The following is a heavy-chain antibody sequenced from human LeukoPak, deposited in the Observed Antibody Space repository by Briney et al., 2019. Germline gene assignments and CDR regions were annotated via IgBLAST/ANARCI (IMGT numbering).Heavy chain of an antibody. CDR3: TTVDRDIVVVPAPYYYYYMDV. J-gene: IGHJ6*03. CDR2: IRSKAYGGTT. D-gene: IGHD2-2*01. V-gene: IGHV3-49*03. CDR1: GFTFGDYA. Sequence: GGSLRLSCTASGFTFGDYAMSWFRQAPGKGLEWVGFIRSKAYGGTTEYAASVKGRFTISRDDSKNTLYLQMNSLKTEDTAVYYCTTVDRDIVVVPAPYYYYYMDVWGKGTTVTVSS.